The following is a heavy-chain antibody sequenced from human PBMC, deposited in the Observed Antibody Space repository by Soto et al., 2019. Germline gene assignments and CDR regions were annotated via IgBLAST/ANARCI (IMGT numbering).Heavy chain of an antibody. J-gene: IGHJ6*02. CDR1: GGFVSSSSYS. D-gene: IGHD2-2*03. Sequence: SETLSLTCSVSGGFVSSSSYSWGWIRQSPGKELEWIGTIYSSENTYYNPSLLSRVTISVDTTKNEFSLRLSSVTAADRAAYYCARLIGYCIGTNGHGYYGMDVWGQGTTVTVSS. CDR2: IYSSENT. CDR3: ARLIGYCIGTNGHGYYGMDV. V-gene: IGHV4-39*01.